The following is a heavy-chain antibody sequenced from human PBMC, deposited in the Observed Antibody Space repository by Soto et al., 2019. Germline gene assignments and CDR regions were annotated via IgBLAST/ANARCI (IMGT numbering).Heavy chain of an antibody. D-gene: IGHD4-17*01. CDR1: GFTFGDYA. Sequence: GGSLRLSCTASGFTFGDYAMSWFRQAPGKGLEWVGFIRSKAYGGTTEYAASVKGRFTISRDDSKSIAYLQMNSLKTEDTAVYYCTRVPGWATTLPYYFDYWGQGTLVTVSS. J-gene: IGHJ4*02. CDR2: IRSKAYGGTT. CDR3: TRVPGWATTLPYYFDY. V-gene: IGHV3-49*03.